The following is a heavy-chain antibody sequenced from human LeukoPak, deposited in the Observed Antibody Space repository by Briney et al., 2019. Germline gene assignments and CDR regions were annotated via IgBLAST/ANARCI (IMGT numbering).Heavy chain of an antibody. CDR1: GGSISSGSYY. CDR3: ARYGVPYYDILT. CDR2: IYTSGST. J-gene: IGHJ5*02. Sequence: PSETLSLTCTFSGGSISSGSYYWSWIRQPAGKGLEWIGRIYTSGSTNYNPSLKSRVTISVDTSKNQFSLKLSSVTAADTAVYYCARYGVPYYDILTWGQGTLVTVSS. D-gene: IGHD3-9*01. V-gene: IGHV4-61*02.